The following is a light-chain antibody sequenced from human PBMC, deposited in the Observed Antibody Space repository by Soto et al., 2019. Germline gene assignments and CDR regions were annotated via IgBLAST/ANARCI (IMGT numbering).Light chain of an antibody. J-gene: IGKJ5*01. V-gene: IGKV3-15*01. CDR3: QQYNTWPPIT. CDR2: GAS. Sequence: EIVMTQSPATLSVSLGERSTLXXRASQSVSSNLAWYQQKPGQAPRLLXYGASTRATGIPARFSGSGSGTEFTLTISSLQSEDFAVYYCQQYNTWPPITFGQGTRLEIK. CDR1: QSVSSN.